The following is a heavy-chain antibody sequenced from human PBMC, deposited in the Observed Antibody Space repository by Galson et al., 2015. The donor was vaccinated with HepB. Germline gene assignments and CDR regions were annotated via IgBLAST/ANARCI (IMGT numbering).Heavy chain of an antibody. CDR1: GASISSYY. J-gene: IGHJ4*02. CDR2: IYYSGTS. V-gene: IGHV4-59*08. CDR3: ARRRYYYDSRDFLDY. D-gene: IGHD3-22*01. Sequence: LSLTCTVSGASISSYYWSWIRQPPGKGLEWVGYIYYSGTSNYNPSLESRVAISVDTSKNQLSLKLTSVTAADTAVYYCARRRYYYDSRDFLDYWGQGTLVTVSP.